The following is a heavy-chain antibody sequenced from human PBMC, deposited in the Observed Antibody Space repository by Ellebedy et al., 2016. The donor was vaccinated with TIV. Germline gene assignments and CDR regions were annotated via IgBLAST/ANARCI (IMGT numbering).Heavy chain of an antibody. CDR2: IKEDGSEK. J-gene: IGHJ4*02. D-gene: IGHD6-19*01. CDR1: GLIFSTYW. V-gene: IGHV3-7*01. Sequence: GESLKISCAASGLIFSTYWMAWVRQAPGKGLEWVANIKEDGSEKYYVDSVKGRFTIARDNAKNSLYLQMNTLRAEDTAVYYCARVPLDGAVAGTVAVAFDYWGQGTLVTVSS. CDR3: ARVPLDGAVAGTVAVAFDY.